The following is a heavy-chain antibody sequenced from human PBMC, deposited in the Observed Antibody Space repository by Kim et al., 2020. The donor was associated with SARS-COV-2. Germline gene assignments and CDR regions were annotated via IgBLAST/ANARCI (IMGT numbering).Heavy chain of an antibody. Sequence: SETLSLTCAVYGGSFSGYYWSWIRQPPGKGLEWIGEINHSGSTNYNPSLKSRVTISVDTSKNQFSLKLSSVTAADTAVYYCARAGGDDSEAFDIWGQGTMVTVSS. D-gene: IGHD3-3*01. CDR1: GGSFSGYY. CDR2: INHSGST. CDR3: ARAGGDDSEAFDI. V-gene: IGHV4-34*01. J-gene: IGHJ3*02.